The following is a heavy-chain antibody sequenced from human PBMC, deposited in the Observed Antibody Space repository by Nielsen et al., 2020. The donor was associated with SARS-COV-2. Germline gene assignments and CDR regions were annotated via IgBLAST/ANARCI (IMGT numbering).Heavy chain of an antibody. D-gene: IGHD3-10*01. CDR2: IYHSGST. CDR1: GGSISSGGYS. Sequence: SETLSLTCAVSGGSISSGGYSWSWIRQPPGKGPEWIGYIYHSGSTYYNPSLKSRVTISVDRSKNQFSLKLSSVTAADTAVYYCARADYYGSGSYPKAFDIWGQGTMVTVSS. CDR3: ARADYYGSGSYPKAFDI. J-gene: IGHJ3*02. V-gene: IGHV4-30-2*01.